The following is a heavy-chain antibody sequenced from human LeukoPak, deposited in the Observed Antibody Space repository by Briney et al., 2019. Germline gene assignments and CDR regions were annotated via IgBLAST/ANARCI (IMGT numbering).Heavy chain of an antibody. CDR1: GGSIRSSY. CDR2: IYTSGST. D-gene: IGHD1-26*01. J-gene: IGHJ4*02. CDR3: VGGTYYGGDY. Sequence: SETLSLTCTVSGGSIRSSYWNWVRQPAGKGLEYIGRIYTSGSTNYNPSLKSRATMSVDTSKNQFSLKLSSVTAADTAVYYCVGGTYYGGDYWGQGTLVTVSS. V-gene: IGHV4-4*07.